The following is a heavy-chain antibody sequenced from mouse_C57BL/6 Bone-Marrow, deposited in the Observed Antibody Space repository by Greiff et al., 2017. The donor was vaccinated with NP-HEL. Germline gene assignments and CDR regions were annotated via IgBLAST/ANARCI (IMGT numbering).Heavy chain of an antibody. CDR1: GFNIKDYY. CDR3: ARGIWLQRDFDY. J-gene: IGHJ2*01. V-gene: IGHV14-2*01. CDR2: IDPEDGET. Sequence: VQLQQSGAELVKPGASVKLSCTASGFNIKDYYMHWVKQRTEQGLEWIGRIDPEDGETKYAPNLQGKATISADPHSNTAYLQLSSLTSENTADYYCARGIWLQRDFDYWGQGTTLTVSS. D-gene: IGHD2-2*01.